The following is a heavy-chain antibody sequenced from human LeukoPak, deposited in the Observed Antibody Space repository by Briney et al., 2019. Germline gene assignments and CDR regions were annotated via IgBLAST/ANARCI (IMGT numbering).Heavy chain of an antibody. CDR2: IRSGGGRT. V-gene: IGHV3-74*01. Sequence: GWSLGLSCAASGFTFRSYWRHCVRQSPGKVGVSVSRIRSGGGRTHYSDSVRGRFTISRDNAKNTLYLQLNSLRDEDTAVYYCASNYVWGSYRYTMPPAFDIWGQATMVTVSS. J-gene: IGHJ3*02. D-gene: IGHD3-16*02. CDR3: ASNYVWGSYRYTMPPAFDI. CDR1: GFTFRSYW.